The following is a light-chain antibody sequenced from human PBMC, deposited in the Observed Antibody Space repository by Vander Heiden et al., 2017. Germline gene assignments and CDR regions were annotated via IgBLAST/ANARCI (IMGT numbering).Light chain of an antibody. CDR1: SSDVGGYNY. V-gene: IGLV2-14*01. CDR3: SSYTSSSTLV. Sequence: QSALTQPASVEGSPGKSITICCTGPSSDVGGYNYVSWYQQHPGQAPNLMIYDVSNRPAGVSNRFSGSKSGNTASLTISALQAEDEADYYCSSYTSSSTLVFGGGTKLTVL. J-gene: IGLJ2*01. CDR2: DVS.